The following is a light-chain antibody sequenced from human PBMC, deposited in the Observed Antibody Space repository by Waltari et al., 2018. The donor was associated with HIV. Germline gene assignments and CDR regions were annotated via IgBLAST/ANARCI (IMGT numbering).Light chain of an antibody. CDR3: QQYGTSPYT. Sequence: IVLTPSPGTLSLSPGERATLSCRASQSVSSSHLAWYQQTPGLPPRLLIYGASSRATGTPDRFGGSGSGTDFTLTISRLEPEDFAVYYFQQYGTSPYTFGQGTKLEIK. V-gene: IGKV3-20*01. CDR2: GAS. J-gene: IGKJ2*01. CDR1: QSVSSSH.